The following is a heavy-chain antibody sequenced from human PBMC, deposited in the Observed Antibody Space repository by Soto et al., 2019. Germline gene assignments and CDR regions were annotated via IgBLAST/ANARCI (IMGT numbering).Heavy chain of an antibody. J-gene: IGHJ4*02. CDR3: TTDDPINRN. CDR1: GFSFSNAW. Sequence: EVQLVESGGGLVQPGGSLRLSCVASGFSFSNAWMSWVRQAPGKGLEWVGRIKSKTDGGTTVYAPPVKGRFTISRDDSKNLLYLQMNNLKIEDTAVYYCTTDDPINRNWGQGTLVTVSS. V-gene: IGHV3-15*01. CDR2: IKSKTDGGTT.